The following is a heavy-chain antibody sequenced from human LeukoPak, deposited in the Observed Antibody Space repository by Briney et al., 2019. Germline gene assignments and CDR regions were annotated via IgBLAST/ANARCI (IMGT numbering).Heavy chain of an antibody. V-gene: IGHV4-59*08. Sequence: SETLSLTCAVYGGSFSGYYWSWIRQPPGKGLEWIGYIYYSGSTNYNPSLKSRVTISVDTSKNQFSLKLSSVTAADTAVYYCARRWQLVEDYWGQGTLVTVSS. J-gene: IGHJ4*02. CDR3: ARRWQLVEDY. D-gene: IGHD6-6*01. CDR2: IYYSGST. CDR1: GGSFSGYY.